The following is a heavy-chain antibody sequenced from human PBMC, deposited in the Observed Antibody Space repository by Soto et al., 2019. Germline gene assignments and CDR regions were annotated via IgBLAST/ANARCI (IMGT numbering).Heavy chain of an antibody. CDR3: ARSSMVRGVIIPNWFDP. CDR2: IIPIFGTA. J-gene: IGHJ5*02. V-gene: IGHV1-69*13. D-gene: IGHD3-10*01. CDR1: GGTFSSYA. Sequence: GASVKASCKASGGTFSSYAISWVRQAPGQGLEWMGGIIPIFGTANYAQKFQGRVTITADESTSTAYMELSSLRSEDTAVYYCARSSMVRGVIIPNWFDPWGQGTLVTVSS.